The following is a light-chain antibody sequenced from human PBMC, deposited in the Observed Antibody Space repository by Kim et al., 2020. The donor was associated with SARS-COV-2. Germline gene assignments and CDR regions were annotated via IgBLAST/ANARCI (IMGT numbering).Light chain of an antibody. CDR1: QSVLYTSNNKNY. Sequence: DIVMTQSPGSLAVSLGARATINCKSSQSVLYTSNNKNYLAWYQQKPGQPPKLLIYWASTRESGVPDRFSGSGSGTDFTLTISSLQAEDVAVYYCQQYYSTPFTFGAGTKVDIK. V-gene: IGKV4-1*01. CDR3: QQYYSTPFT. CDR2: WAS. J-gene: IGKJ3*01.